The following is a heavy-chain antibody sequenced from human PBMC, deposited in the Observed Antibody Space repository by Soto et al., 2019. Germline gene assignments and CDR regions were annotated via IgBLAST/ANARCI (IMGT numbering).Heavy chain of an antibody. Sequence: SHPLSLPCTVSGDAIMDIYPCASIPPSPASGLELMASIFHTGTTYYTPSLESRVTISVDTSKNQFALKLSSVTAADTAVYYCARGRWYYYGSGSQNDHGWFDPWGQGTLVTVSS. J-gene: IGHJ5*02. V-gene: IGHV4-38-2*02. CDR2: IFHTGTT. CDR3: ARGRWYYYGSGSQNDHGWFDP. CDR1: GDAIMDIYP. D-gene: IGHD3-10*01.